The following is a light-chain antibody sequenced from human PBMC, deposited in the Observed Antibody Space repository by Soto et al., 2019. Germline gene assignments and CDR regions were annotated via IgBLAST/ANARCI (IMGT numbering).Light chain of an antibody. V-gene: IGKV3-15*01. CDR3: QQYNTWPYT. CDR2: DTY. Sequence: EIVMTQSPATLSVSPGERATLSCRASQSVNSNLAWYQQKVGQAPRLLLYDTYTRATGVPARFGGSASGTQFTLSIRSLQSEDFAVYYCQQYNTWPYTFGQGTKLEIK. CDR1: QSVNSN. J-gene: IGKJ2*01.